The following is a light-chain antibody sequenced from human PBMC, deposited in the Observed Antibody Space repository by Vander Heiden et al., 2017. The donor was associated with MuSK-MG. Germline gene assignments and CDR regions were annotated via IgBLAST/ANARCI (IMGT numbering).Light chain of an antibody. CDR1: SSDVGSYNL. CDR3: CSYAGSSTLGV. J-gene: IGLJ3*02. CDR2: EGS. Sequence: QSALTQPASVSGSPGQSITISCPGTSSDVGSYNLVSWYQQHPGKAPKLMIYEGSKRPSGVSNRFSGSKSGNTASLTISGLQAEDEADYYCCSYAGSSTLGVFGGGTKLTVL. V-gene: IGLV2-23*01.